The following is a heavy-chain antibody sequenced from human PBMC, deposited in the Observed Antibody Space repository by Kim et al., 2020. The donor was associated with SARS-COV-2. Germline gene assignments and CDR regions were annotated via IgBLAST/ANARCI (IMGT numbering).Heavy chain of an antibody. D-gene: IGHD3-10*01. Sequence: GGSLRLSCAASGFTFSTYTMNWVRQAPGKGLEWVSSIGGITSYIYYADSVKGRFTISRDNAKNSLYLQMNTLRVEDTAVYYCARDYFGSGDYWGQATLVTVAS. CDR2: IGGITSYI. CDR1: GFTFSTYT. J-gene: IGHJ4*02. CDR3: ARDYFGSGDY. V-gene: IGHV3-21*01.